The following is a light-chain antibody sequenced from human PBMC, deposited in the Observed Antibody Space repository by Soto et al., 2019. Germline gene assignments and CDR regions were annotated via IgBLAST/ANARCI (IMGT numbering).Light chain of an antibody. CDR1: QSVSSY. CDR3: QHRMNWPLT. Sequence: EIVLTQSPATLSLSPWERATLSCRASQSVSSYLLWYQQKPGQAPRLLIYDASNRATGIPARFSGSGSGTDFTLTISSPEPADFAVYYCQHRMNWPLTFGQGTRLEIK. V-gene: IGKV3-11*01. CDR2: DAS. J-gene: IGKJ5*01.